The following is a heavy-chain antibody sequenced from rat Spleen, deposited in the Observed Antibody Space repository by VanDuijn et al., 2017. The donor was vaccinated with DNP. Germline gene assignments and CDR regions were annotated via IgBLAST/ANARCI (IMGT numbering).Heavy chain of an antibody. CDR3: ARRLWGGHFDS. V-gene: IGHV5-25*01. CDR2: ISITGGGT. J-gene: IGHJ2*01. CDR1: GFTFNNYF. Sequence: EVQLVESGGGLVQPGRSLKLSCVVSGFTFNNYFMAWVRQAPKKGLEWVATISITGGGTYYPDSVKGRFTISRDNAKSSLYLQMDSLRSEDTATYYCARRLWGGHFDSWGQGVMVTVSS.